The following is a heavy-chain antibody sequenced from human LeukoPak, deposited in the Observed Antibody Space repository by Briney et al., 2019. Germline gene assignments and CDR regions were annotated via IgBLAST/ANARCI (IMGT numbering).Heavy chain of an antibody. CDR1: GGSISSGNYY. Sequence: ASETLSLTCTVSGGSISSGNYYWSWIRQPAGKGLEWIGRIYINGSTNYNPSLKSRVTMSVDTSKNQFSLKLSSVTAADTAVYYCAREWAYSGYDHYYYYYMDVWGKGTTVTISS. J-gene: IGHJ6*03. V-gene: IGHV4-61*02. CDR2: IYINGST. D-gene: IGHD5-12*01. CDR3: AREWAYSGYDHYYYYYMDV.